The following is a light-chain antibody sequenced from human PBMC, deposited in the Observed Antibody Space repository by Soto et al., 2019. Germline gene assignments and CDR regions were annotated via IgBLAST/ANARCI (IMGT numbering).Light chain of an antibody. CDR2: GAS. Sequence: EIVLTQSPGTLSLSPGERATLSCRASQSVSSSYLAWYQQKPGQAPRLLIYGASSRATGITDRFSGSGSGTDFTLTISRLEPEDFAVYYCQKYGGSPRTFGQGTKLEIK. CDR1: QSVSSSY. J-gene: IGKJ2*01. CDR3: QKYGGSPRT. V-gene: IGKV3-20*01.